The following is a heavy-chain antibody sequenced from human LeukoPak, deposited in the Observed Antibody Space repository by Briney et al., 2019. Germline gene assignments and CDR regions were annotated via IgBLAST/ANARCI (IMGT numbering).Heavy chain of an antibody. J-gene: IGHJ5*02. Sequence: TSETLSLTRAVYGGSFSGYYWSWIRQPPGKGLEWIGEINHSGSTNYNPSLKSRVTISVDTSKNQFSLKLSSVTAADTAVYYCARVVNWFDPWGQGTLVTVSS. V-gene: IGHV4-34*01. CDR1: GGSFSGYY. CDR2: INHSGST. CDR3: ARVVNWFDP.